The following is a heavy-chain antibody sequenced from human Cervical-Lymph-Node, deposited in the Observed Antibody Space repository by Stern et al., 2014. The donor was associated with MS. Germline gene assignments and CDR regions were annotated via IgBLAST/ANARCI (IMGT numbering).Heavy chain of an antibody. J-gene: IGHJ6*02. CDR2: IIPIIGIA. CDR3: ARDGRHTNNYGLDV. V-gene: IGHV1-69*01. CDR1: GGAFNVYA. Sequence: VQLVQSGAEVKKPGSSVKVSCQASGGAFNVYAINWLRQAPGQGLEWMGGIIPIIGIANYAQKCQGRVMITADESTRTSSMQLSSLTSNDTAVYYCARDGRHTNNYGLDVWGQGTTVTVSS.